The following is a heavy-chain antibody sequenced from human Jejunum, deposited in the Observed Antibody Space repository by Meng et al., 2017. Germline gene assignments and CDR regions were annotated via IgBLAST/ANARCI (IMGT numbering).Heavy chain of an antibody. CDR3: ARSRVVPAAYFDS. CDR1: GDSIRGADYY. J-gene: IGHJ4*01. CDR2: IYYSGTT. D-gene: IGHD2-2*01. Sequence: QAELQESGPGLANPSQTLSLTCSVSGDSIRGADYYWTGIRQAPGKGLEWIGYIYYSGTTYYNPSLKTRLILSVDTSTNRFSLNLSSVAAADTAMYYCARSRVVPAAYFDSWGHGTLVTVSS. V-gene: IGHV4-30-4*01.